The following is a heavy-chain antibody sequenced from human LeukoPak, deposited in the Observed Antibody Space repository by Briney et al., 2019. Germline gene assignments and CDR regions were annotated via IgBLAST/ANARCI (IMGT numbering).Heavy chain of an antibody. J-gene: IGHJ4*02. D-gene: IGHD6-19*01. V-gene: IGHV3-23*01. CDR2: ISSSGGST. CDR1: GFIVSNNY. Sequence: GGSLRLSCAASGFIVSNNYMSWVRQAPGKGLEWVSGISSSGGSTYYADSVKGRFTISRDNSKNTLYLQMNSLRAEDTAVYYCAKDLVSVAGLFDYWGQGTLVTVSS. CDR3: AKDLVSVAGLFDY.